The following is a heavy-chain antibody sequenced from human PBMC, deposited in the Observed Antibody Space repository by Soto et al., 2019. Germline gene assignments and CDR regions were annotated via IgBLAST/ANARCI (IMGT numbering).Heavy chain of an antibody. J-gene: IGHJ4*02. CDR1: GFTFDDYA. CDR3: VKDPLYSSGWG. Sequence: EVQLVESGGGLVQPGRSLRLSCAASGFTFDDYAMHWVRQAPGKGLEWVSGISWNSGSIGYADSVKGRFTISRDNAKNSLYLQMNSLRAEDTALYYCVKDPLYSSGWGWGQGTLVTVDS. D-gene: IGHD6-19*01. V-gene: IGHV3-9*01. CDR2: ISWNSGSI.